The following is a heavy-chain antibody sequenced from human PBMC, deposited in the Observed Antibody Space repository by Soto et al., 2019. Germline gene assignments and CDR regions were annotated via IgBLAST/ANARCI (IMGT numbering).Heavy chain of an antibody. D-gene: IGHD3-16*01. CDR3: ARDTEWGVNTSNY. V-gene: IGHV1-69*08. J-gene: IGHJ4*02. CDR2: IIPILGIA. Sequence: QVQLVQSGAEVKKPGSSVKVSCKASGGTFSSYTVSWVRQAPGQGLEWMGRIIPILGIANYAQKFQGRVTITADKSTSTAYMELSSLRSEDMVVYYCARDTEWGVNTSNYWGQGTLVNVSS. CDR1: GGTFSSYT.